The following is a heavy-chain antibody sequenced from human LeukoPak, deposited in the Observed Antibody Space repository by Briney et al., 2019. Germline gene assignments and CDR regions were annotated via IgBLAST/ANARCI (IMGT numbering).Heavy chain of an antibody. J-gene: IGHJ4*02. CDR1: GGSFSGYY. CDR3: ARVRYSGYVPY. V-gene: IGHV4-34*01. Sequence: SETLSLTCAVYGGSFSGYYWSWIRQPPGKGLEWIGEINHSGSTNYNPSLKSRVTISVDMSKNQFSLKLSSVTAADTAVYYCARVRYSGYVPYWGQGTLVTVSS. D-gene: IGHD5-12*01. CDR2: INHSGST.